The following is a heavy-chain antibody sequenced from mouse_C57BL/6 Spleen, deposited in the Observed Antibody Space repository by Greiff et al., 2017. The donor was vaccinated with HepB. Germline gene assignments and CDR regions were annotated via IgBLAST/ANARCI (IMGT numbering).Heavy chain of an antibody. CDR2: IDPETGGT. Sequence: VQLQQSGAELVRPGASVTLSCKASGYTFTDYEMHWVKQTPVHGLEWIGAIDPETGGTAYNQKFKGKAILTADKSSSTAYMELRSLTSEDSAVYYCTRRPFYYGYDYWGQSTTLTVSS. CDR3: TRRPFYYGYDY. D-gene: IGHD2-2*01. J-gene: IGHJ2*01. V-gene: IGHV1-15*01. CDR1: GYTFTDYE.